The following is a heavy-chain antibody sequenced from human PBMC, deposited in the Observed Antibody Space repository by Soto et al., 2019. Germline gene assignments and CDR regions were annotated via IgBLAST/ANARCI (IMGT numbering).Heavy chain of an antibody. V-gene: IGHV3-64D*06. CDR2: ISSNGGST. J-gene: IGHJ5*02. D-gene: IGHD6-13*01. CDR3: VKDFAFYSSSGFDWFDP. Sequence: GGSLRLSCSASGFTFSSYAMHWVRQAPGKGLEYVSAISSNGGSTYYADSVKGRFTISRDNSKNTLYLQMSSLRAEDTAVYYCVKDFAFYSSSGFDWFDPWGRGTLVTVSS. CDR1: GFTFSSYA.